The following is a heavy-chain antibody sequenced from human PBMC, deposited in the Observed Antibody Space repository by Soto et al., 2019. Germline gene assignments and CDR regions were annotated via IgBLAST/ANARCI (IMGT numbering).Heavy chain of an antibody. Sequence: MQLVQSGAEVKKTGSSVKVSCKASGYTFTYLYLHWVRQAPAQALEWMGWITHFNGNTNYAQKFQDRATITRDRSMSTAYIELGSLRSEDTAMYYCAMGPDEGVEGPYYDYGMDVWGQGTTVTVS. CDR3: AMGPDEGVEGPYYDYGMDV. CDR1: GYTFTYLY. V-gene: IGHV1-45*02. CDR2: ITHFNGNT. J-gene: IGHJ6*02. D-gene: IGHD3-16*01.